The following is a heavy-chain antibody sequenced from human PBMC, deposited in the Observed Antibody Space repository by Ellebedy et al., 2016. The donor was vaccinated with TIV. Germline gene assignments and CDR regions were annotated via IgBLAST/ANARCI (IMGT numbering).Heavy chain of an antibody. CDR1: RYTFTSYD. CDR3: ARSGEAATVYY. J-gene: IGHJ4*02. Sequence: ASVKVSXKASRYTFTSYDINWVRQATGQGLEWMGWMNPNSGNTGYAQKFQGRVTMTRNTSISTAYMELSSLRSEDTAVYYCARSGEAATVYYWGQGTLVTVSS. D-gene: IGHD2-15*01. CDR2: MNPNSGNT. V-gene: IGHV1-8*01.